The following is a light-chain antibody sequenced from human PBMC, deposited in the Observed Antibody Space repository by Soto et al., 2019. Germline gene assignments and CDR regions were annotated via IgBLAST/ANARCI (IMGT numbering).Light chain of an antibody. Sequence: EIVMTQSPATLSVSPGERATLSCRASQSVRSNLAWYQQKPGQAPRLLIYGASTRASGVPARFSGIGSGTEFTLTISSLQSEDFAVYYCQRYNNWPPWTFGQGTKVEIK. CDR3: QRYNNWPPWT. CDR2: GAS. J-gene: IGKJ1*01. CDR1: QSVRSN. V-gene: IGKV3-15*01.